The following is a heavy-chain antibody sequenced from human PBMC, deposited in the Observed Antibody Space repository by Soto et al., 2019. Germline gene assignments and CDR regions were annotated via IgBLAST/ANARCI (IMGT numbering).Heavy chain of an antibody. V-gene: IGHV3-48*01. Sequence: EVQLVESGGGLVQPGGSLRLSCAASGFTFSSYNMNWVRQAPGKGLEWVSYLSSRSTPIYFADSVKGRFTISRDNAKNSLYLQMNRLRAEDTAVYYGVRDGILSGSMVFGYYYYMDVWGKGTTVTVSS. CDR3: VRDGILSGSMVFGYYYYMDV. J-gene: IGHJ6*03. D-gene: IGHD3-22*01. CDR1: GFTFSSYN. CDR2: LSSRSTPI.